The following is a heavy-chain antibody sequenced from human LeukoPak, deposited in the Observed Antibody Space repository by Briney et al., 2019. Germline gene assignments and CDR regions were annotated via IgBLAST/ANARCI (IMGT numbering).Heavy chain of an antibody. V-gene: IGHV4-31*03. Sequence: PSETLSLTCTVSGGSISSGGYYWSWIRQHPGKGLEWIGYIYYSGSTYYNPSLKSRVTISVDTSKNQFSLKLSSVTAADTAVYYCARDRSSSWTLRWFDPWGQGTLVTVSS. D-gene: IGHD6-13*01. CDR3: ARDRSSSWTLRWFDP. CDR2: IYYSGST. CDR1: GGSISSGGYY. J-gene: IGHJ5*02.